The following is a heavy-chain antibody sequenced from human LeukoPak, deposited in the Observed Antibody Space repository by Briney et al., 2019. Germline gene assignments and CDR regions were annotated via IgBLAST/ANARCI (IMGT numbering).Heavy chain of an antibody. D-gene: IGHD6-19*01. V-gene: IGHV3-30*03. J-gene: IGHJ4*02. Sequence: GGSLRLSCAASGFTFSRNSMNWVRQAPGKGLEWVAVISYDGSNKYYADSVKGRFTISRDNSKNTLYLQMNSLRAEDTAVYYCARAGGIAVAGFDYWGQGTLVTVSS. CDR3: ARAGGIAVAGFDY. CDR1: GFTFSRNS. CDR2: ISYDGSNK.